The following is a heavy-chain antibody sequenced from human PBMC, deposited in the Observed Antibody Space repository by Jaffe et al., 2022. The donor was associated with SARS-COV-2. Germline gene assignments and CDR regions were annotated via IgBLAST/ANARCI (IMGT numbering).Heavy chain of an antibody. Sequence: EVQLVESGGGLVQPGGSLRLSCAASGFTFSIFSMNWVRQAPGKGLEWVSYISSGSNTINYADSVKGRFTISRDNANNSLYLQMNSLRAGDTAVYYCARSIGSGRNPFDPWGQGALVTVSS. CDR1: GFTFSIFS. J-gene: IGHJ5*02. CDR3: ARSIGSGRNPFDP. V-gene: IGHV3-48*04. D-gene: IGHD2-15*01. CDR2: ISSGSNTI.